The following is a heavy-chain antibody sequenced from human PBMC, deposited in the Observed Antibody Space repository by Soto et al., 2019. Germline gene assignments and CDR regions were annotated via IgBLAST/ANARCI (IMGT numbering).Heavy chain of an antibody. J-gene: IGHJ6*02. Sequence: GGSLRLSCAASGFTFSSYAMSRVRQAPGKGLEWVSAISGSGGSTYYADSVKGRFTISRDNSKNTLCLQMNSLRAEDTAVYYCAKDSRFLEWLYYYYGMDVWGQGTTVTVSS. D-gene: IGHD3-3*01. CDR3: AKDSRFLEWLYYYYGMDV. CDR2: ISGSGGST. CDR1: GFTFSSYA. V-gene: IGHV3-23*01.